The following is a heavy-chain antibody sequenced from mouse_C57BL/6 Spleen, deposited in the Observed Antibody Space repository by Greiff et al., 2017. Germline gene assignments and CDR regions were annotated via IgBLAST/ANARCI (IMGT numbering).Heavy chain of an antibody. V-gene: IGHV1-39*01. CDR2: INPNYGTT. Sequence: EVKLMESGPELVKPGASVKISCKASGYSFTDYNMNWVKQSNGKSLEWIGVINPNYGTTSYNQKFKGKATLTVDQSSSTAYIQLNSLTSEYSAVYYCARGNYDYDGDARDYWGQGTSVTVSS. CDR3: ARGNYDYDGDARDY. D-gene: IGHD2-4*01. J-gene: IGHJ4*01. CDR1: GYSFTDYN.